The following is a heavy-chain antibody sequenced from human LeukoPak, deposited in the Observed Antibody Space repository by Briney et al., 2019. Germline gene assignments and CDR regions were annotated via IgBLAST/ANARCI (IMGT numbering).Heavy chain of an antibody. Sequence: GGSLRLSCAASGFTFSSYAMSWVRQAPGKGLEWVSAISGSGGSTYYADSVKGRFTISRDNSKNTLYLQMNSLRAEDTAVYYCAKDRYDYVWGSSSFDYWGQGTLVTVSS. CDR1: GFTFSSYA. V-gene: IGHV3-23*01. J-gene: IGHJ4*02. D-gene: IGHD3-16*01. CDR3: AKDRYDYVWGSSSFDY. CDR2: ISGSGGST.